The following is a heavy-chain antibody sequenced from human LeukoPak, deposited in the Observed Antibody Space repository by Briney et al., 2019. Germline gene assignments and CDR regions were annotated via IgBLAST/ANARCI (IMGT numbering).Heavy chain of an antibody. CDR3: ARDSSVAGWRYFDY. CDR1: GFTFSDHY. V-gene: IGHV3-72*01. D-gene: IGHD6-19*01. J-gene: IGHJ4*02. CDR2: IRNKANSYTT. Sequence: GGSLRLSCVVSGFTFSDHYMDWVRQAPGKGLEWVGRIRNKANSYTTEYAASVKGRFTVSRDDSKNSLYLQMNSLKIEDTAMYYCARDSSVAGWRYFDYWGQGTLVTVSS.